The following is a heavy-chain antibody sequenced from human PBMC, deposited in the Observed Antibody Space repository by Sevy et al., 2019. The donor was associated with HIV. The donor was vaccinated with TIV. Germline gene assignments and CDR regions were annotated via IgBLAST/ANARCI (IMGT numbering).Heavy chain of an antibody. Sequence: SETLSLTCTVSGGSISSYFWTWIRQPPGRGLEWIGYIYYTGSTSYSPSLKSRVTISLDTSKNHLSLKLTSVTAADTAVYFCARDIASMPRLMGVWGPGTTVTVSS. J-gene: IGHJ6*02. V-gene: IGHV4-59*01. CDR2: IYYTGST. CDR3: ARDIASMPRLMGV. CDR1: GGSISSYF. D-gene: IGHD2-2*01.